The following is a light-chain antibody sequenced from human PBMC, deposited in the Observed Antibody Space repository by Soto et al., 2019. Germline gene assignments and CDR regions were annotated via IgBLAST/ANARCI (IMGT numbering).Light chain of an antibody. Sequence: EVVLTQSPGTLSLSPGERATLSCRASQSVRNKYLAWYQQKPGQAPRLLIFGSSDRATGIPHRFSGSGSGTGFTLTNSRLETEDCAVYYCQQYGSSPPYTFGQGTKLEIK. CDR1: QSVRNKY. CDR3: QQYGSSPPYT. CDR2: GSS. V-gene: IGKV3-20*01. J-gene: IGKJ2*01.